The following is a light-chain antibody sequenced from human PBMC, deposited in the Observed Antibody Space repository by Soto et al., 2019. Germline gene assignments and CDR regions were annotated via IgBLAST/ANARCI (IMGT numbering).Light chain of an antibody. Sequence: DIVMTQSPDSLAVSLGERATINCKSSQSLLYSSNNKNYLAWYQQKPGQPPKLLIYWASTRESGVPDRVSGSGPGTDFTLTISSLQAEDVAVYSCQQYYSSPPTFGGGTKVEIK. J-gene: IGKJ4*01. CDR2: WAS. CDR1: QSLLYSSNNKNY. CDR3: QQYYSSPPT. V-gene: IGKV4-1*01.